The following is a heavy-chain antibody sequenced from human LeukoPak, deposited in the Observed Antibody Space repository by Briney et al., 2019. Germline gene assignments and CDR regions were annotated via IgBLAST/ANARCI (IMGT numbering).Heavy chain of an antibody. V-gene: IGHV4-59*01. CDR2: IYYSGST. D-gene: IGHD3-3*01. Sequence: PSETLSLTCTVSGGSISSYYWSWIRQPPGKGLEWIGYIYYSGSTNYNPSLKSRVTISVDTSKNQFSLKLSSVTAADTAVYYCARDMVWSGYHNWFGPWGQGTLVTVSS. CDR3: ARDMVWSGYHNWFGP. CDR1: GGSISSYY. J-gene: IGHJ5*02.